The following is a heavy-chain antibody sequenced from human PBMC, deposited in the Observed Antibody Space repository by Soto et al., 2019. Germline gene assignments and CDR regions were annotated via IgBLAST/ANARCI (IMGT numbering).Heavy chain of an antibody. D-gene: IGHD3-3*01. CDR3: ARPFEFWDRYSPFDN. CDR1: GFRFSDYA. J-gene: IGHJ4*02. Sequence: GGSLRLSCAGSGFRFSDYAIGWVRQAPGKGLEWVSFISDGGRSTYYTDSVKGRFTISRDNSKNTVYLQLQGLRAEDTAIYFCARPFEFWDRYSPFDNWGQGTLVTVSS. V-gene: IGHV3-23*01. CDR2: ISDGGRST.